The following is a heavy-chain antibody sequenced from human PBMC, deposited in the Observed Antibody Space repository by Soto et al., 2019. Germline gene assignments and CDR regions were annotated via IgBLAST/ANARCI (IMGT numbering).Heavy chain of an antibody. CDR2: ISTYKGNT. CDR1: GYMFTSYG. V-gene: IGHV1-18*01. CDR3: ARATYYYDSGGYYYISYFDY. J-gene: IGHJ4*02. D-gene: IGHD3-22*01. Sequence: ASVKVSCKASGYMFTSYGISWVRQAPGQGLEWMGWISTYKGNTNYAQKLQGRVTMTTDTSTSTAYMELRSLRSDDTAMYYCARATYYYDSGGYYYISYFDYWGPRTLVTVSS.